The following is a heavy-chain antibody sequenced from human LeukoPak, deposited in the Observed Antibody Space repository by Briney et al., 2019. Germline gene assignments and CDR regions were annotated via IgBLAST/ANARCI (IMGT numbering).Heavy chain of an antibody. D-gene: IGHD2-15*01. CDR1: GYSFTSYW. CDR2: IYPGDSAT. Sequence: GESLKTSCKGSGYSFTSYWIGWVRQMPGKGLEWMGIIYPGDSATTYSPSFQGQVTISADKSISTAYLQWSSLKASDTAIYYCARRCSGGGCYVEGLDIWGQGTMVTVSS. V-gene: IGHV5-51*01. J-gene: IGHJ3*02. CDR3: ARRCSGGGCYVEGLDI.